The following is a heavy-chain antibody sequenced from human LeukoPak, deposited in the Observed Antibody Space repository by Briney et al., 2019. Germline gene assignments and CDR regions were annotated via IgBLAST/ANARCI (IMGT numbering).Heavy chain of an antibody. CDR2: IYSGGST. D-gene: IGHD4-17*01. J-gene: IGHJ4*02. CDR1: GFTVSSNY. V-gene: IGHV3-66*01. CDR3: ASLPTVTTGGYYFDY. Sequence: PGGSLRLSCAASGFTVSSNYMSWVRQAPGKGLEWVSVIYSGGSTYYADSVKGRFTISRDNSKNTLYLQMNSLRAEDTAVYYCASLPTVTTGGYYFDYWGQGTLATVSS.